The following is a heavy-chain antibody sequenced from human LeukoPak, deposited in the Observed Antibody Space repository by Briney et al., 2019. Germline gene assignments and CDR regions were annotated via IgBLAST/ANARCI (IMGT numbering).Heavy chain of an antibody. CDR3: AELGITMIGGV. D-gene: IGHD3-10*02. V-gene: IGHV3-48*03. CDR2: ISSSGSTI. J-gene: IGHJ6*04. CDR1: GFAFSSHA. Sequence: QSGGSLRLSCAASGFAFSSHAMSWVRQAPGKGLEWVSYISSSGSTIYYADSVKGRFTISRDNAKNSLYLQMNSLRAEDTAVYYCAELGITMIGGVWGKGTTVTISS.